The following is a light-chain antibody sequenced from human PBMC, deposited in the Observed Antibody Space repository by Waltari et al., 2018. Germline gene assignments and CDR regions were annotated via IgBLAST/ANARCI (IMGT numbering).Light chain of an antibody. Sequence: QSALTQPASVSGSPGQSLTISCTGTSSDVGFYNLVSWYQQHPGKAPKLIIFEGNKRPSGISNRFSASKSGNTASLTISALQAEDEADYYCCSYAGSNTFVLFGGGTTLTVL. CDR3: CSYAGSNTFVL. CDR1: SSDVGFYNL. J-gene: IGLJ2*01. CDR2: EGN. V-gene: IGLV2-23*03.